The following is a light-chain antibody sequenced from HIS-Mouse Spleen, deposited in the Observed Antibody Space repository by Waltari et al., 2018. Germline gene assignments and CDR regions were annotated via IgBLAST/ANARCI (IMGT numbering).Light chain of an antibody. CDR1: QGISSY. Sequence: AIRMTQSPSSLSASTGDRVTITCRASQGISSYLAWYQQKPGKAPKLLIYAASTLQSGVPSRFSGSGSGTDFTLTISCLQSEDFATYYCQQYYSYPPWTSGQGTKVEIK. CDR3: QQYYSYPPWT. CDR2: AAS. J-gene: IGKJ1*01. V-gene: IGKV1-8*01.